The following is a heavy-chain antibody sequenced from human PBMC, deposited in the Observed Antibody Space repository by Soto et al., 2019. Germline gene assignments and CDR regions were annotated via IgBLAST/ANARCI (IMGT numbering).Heavy chain of an antibody. CDR3: VAAFDV. Sequence: GVSLRLSCAASGFTVSTYNMNWVRQAPGKGLEWVSFISSSGSTTYYADSVKGRFAISRDSAKNSLFLQVNSLRDEDTAVYYCVAAFDVWGQGTMVTVSS. CDR1: GFTVSTYN. J-gene: IGHJ3*01. CDR2: ISSSGSTT. V-gene: IGHV3-48*02.